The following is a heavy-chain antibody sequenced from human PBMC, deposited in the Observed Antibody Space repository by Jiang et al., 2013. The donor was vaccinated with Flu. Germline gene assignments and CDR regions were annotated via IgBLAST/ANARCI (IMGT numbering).Heavy chain of an antibody. J-gene: IGHJ4*02. V-gene: IGHV4-39*02. CDR3: ATEGDTGGVVILDY. Sequence: LLKPSETLSLTCTVSGGSISSSSYYWGWIRQPPGKGLEWIGSIYYSGSTYYNPSLKSRVTISVDTSKNQFSLKLSSVTAADTAVYYCATEGDTGGVVILDYWGQGTLVTVSS. CDR1: GGSISSSSYY. D-gene: IGHD3-22*01. CDR2: IYYSGST.